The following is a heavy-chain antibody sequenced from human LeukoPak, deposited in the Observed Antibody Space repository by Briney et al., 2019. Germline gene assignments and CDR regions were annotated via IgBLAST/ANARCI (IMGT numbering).Heavy chain of an antibody. CDR3: ARVVATIKAFDY. J-gene: IGHJ4*02. CDR1: GFTVSSNY. D-gene: IGHD5-24*01. CDR2: IYSGGST. Sequence: GGSLRLSCAASGFTVSSNYMSWVRQAPGKGLEWVSVIYSGGSTYYADSVKGRFTISRDNSKNTLYLQMNSLRAEDTAVYYCARVVATIKAFDYWGQGTLVTVSS. V-gene: IGHV3-53*01.